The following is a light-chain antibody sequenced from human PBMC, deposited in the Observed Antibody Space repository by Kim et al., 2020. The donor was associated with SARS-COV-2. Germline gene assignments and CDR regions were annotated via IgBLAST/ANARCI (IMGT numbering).Light chain of an antibody. CDR2: AAS. CDR1: PSVDGY. Sequence: ASVGDRVTITCRTSPSVDGYLNWYQHKPGKAPKLLFYAASNLRGGVPSRFSGSGSGTSYTLTINSLQPEDSATYYCQQSYKTPPYTFGPGTKLEI. CDR3: QQSYKTPPYT. V-gene: IGKV1-39*01. J-gene: IGKJ2*01.